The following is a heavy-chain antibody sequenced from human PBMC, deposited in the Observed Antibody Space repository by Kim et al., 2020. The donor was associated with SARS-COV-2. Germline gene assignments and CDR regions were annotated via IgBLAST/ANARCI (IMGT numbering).Heavy chain of an antibody. CDR3: ARWLGDGYSSSWYDY. J-gene: IGHJ4*02. V-gene: IGHV1-2*07. D-gene: IGHD6-13*01. CDR2: INPKTGGT. CDR1: GYIFTGYY. Sequence: ASVKVSCKASGYIFTGYYIHWVRQAPGQGLEWMGWINPKTGGTTYAHKFQGSVTMTRDTSISTVNMELSRLRSDDTAVYYCARWLGDGYSSSWYDYWGQGTLVTVSS.